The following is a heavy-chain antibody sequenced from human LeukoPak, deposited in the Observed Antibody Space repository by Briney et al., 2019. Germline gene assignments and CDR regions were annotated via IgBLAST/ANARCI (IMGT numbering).Heavy chain of an antibody. J-gene: IGHJ4*02. V-gene: IGHV1-8*01. CDR2: MNPNSGNT. CDR1: GYTFTSYD. Sequence: ASVKVSCKASGYTFTSYDINWVRQATGQGLEWMGWMNPNSGNTGYAQKFQGRVTMTRNTSISTAYMELSSLRSEDTAVYYCAIRGGGSYQFDYWGQGTLVTVSS. CDR3: AIRGGGSYQFDY. D-gene: IGHD1-26*01.